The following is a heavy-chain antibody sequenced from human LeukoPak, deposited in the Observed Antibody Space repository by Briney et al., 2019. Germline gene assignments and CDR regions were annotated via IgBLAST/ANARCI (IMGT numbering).Heavy chain of an antibody. V-gene: IGHV4-61*08. CDR3: ARAAGIAAAVLDI. CDR2: IYYSGST. D-gene: IGHD6-13*01. Sequence: SETLSLTCTVSGGSISSGGYYWSWIRQPPGQGLEWIGYIYYSGSTNYNPSLKSRVTISVDTSKNQFSLKLSSVTAADTAVYYCARAAGIAAAVLDIWGQGTMVTVSS. CDR1: GGSISSGGYY. J-gene: IGHJ3*02.